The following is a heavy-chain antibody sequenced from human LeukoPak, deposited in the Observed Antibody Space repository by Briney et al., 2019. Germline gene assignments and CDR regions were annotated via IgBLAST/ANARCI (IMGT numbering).Heavy chain of an antibody. CDR2: MNPNSGNT. CDR1: GDTFTSYD. D-gene: IGHD3-3*01. V-gene: IGHV1-8*01. J-gene: IGHJ6*03. Sequence: ASVKVSCKASGDTFTSYDINWVRQATGQGLEWMGWMNPNSGNTGYAQKFQGRVTMTRNTSISTAYMELSSLRSEDTAVYYCARGPRGYDFSLVDYYMDVWGKGTTVTVSS. CDR3: ARGPRGYDFSLVDYYMDV.